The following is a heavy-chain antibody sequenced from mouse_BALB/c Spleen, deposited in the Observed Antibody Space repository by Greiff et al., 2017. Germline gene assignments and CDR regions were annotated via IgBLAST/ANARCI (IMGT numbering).Heavy chain of an antibody. CDR1: GFTFSSYA. V-gene: IGHV5-9-4*01. CDR2: ISSGGSYT. J-gene: IGHJ1*01. CDR3: ARDYGSSRSFDV. D-gene: IGHD1-1*01. Sequence: EVKLVESGGGLVKPGGSLKLSCAASGFTFSSYAMSWVRQSPEKRREGVAEISSGGSYTYYPDTVTGRFTISRDNAKNTLYLEMSSLRSEDTAMYYCARDYGSSRSFDVWGAGTTVTVSS.